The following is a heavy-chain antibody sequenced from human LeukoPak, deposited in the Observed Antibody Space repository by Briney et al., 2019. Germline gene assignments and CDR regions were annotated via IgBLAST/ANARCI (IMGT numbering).Heavy chain of an antibody. D-gene: IGHD1-14*01. CDR2: IKHDGSEQ. J-gene: IGHJ4*02. CDR3: ARDEYERKFDS. Sequence: GGSLGLSCAASGFTFSHYWMSWVRQAPGKGLEWVANIKHDGSEQYYVDSVKGRFTISRDNSKNSLYLQMNSLRAEDTAVYYCARDEYERKFDSWGQGTLVTVSS. V-gene: IGHV3-7*01. CDR1: GFTFSHYW.